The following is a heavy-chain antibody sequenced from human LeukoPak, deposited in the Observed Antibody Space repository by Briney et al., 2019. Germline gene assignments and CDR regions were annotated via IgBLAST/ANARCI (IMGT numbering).Heavy chain of an antibody. J-gene: IGHJ5*02. CDR2: IYYSEST. CDR3: VRGSSSTWFDTGSLDR. D-gene: IGHD6-13*01. CDR1: GGSISSFY. Sequence: SETLSLTCTVSGGSISSFYWSWIRQTPGKGLEWIGYIYYSESTNYNPSLKSRVTISVDTSKNQFSLKLSSVTAADTAVYYCVRGSSSTWFDTGSLDRWGQGTLVTVSS. V-gene: IGHV4-59*01.